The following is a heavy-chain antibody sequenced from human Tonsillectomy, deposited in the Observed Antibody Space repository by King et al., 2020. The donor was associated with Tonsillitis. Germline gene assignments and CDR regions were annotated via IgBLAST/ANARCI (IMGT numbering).Heavy chain of an antibody. D-gene: IGHD3-3*01. J-gene: IGHJ5*02. CDR3: ARRYDFWSGYRWFDP. Sequence: VQLVESGGGLVQPGGSLRLSCAASGFTFSSYSMNWVRQAPGRGLEWVSYIISSSSTIYYADSVKGRFTISRDNAKNSLYLQMNSLRAEDTAVYYCARRYDFWSGYRWFDPWGQGTLVTVSS. V-gene: IGHV3-48*01. CDR2: IISSSSTI. CDR1: GFTFSSYS.